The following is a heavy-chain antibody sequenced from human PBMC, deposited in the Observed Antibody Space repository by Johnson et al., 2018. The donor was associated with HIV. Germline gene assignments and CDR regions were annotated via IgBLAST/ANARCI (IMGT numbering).Heavy chain of an antibody. CDR3: ASTCGGDCSRGDAFDI. J-gene: IGHJ3*02. V-gene: IGHV3-20*04. CDR1: GFTFDDYG. D-gene: IGHD2-21*02. Sequence: VQLVESGGGLIQPGGSLRLSCAASGFTFDDYGMSWVRQAPGKGLEWVAGTNWNGGSTGYADSVKGRFTHSRDNAKNSLYLQMNRLRAEDTAVYYCASTCGGDCSRGDAFDIWGQGTMVTVSS. CDR2: TNWNGGST.